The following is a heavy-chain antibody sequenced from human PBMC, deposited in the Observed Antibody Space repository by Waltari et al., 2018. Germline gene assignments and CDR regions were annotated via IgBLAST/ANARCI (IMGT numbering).Heavy chain of an antibody. CDR2: INQDGET. D-gene: IGHD3-3*01. V-gene: IGHV3-7*04. CDR3: ASDPTLFGIRQNYFDS. CDR1: GFRVSDHC. Sequence: ESQLVESGGTLVRPGGSLRLSCAVSGFRVSDHCMSWARQAPGKGLEWVASINQDGETDYVDSVKGRFTISRDTAKNSLYLLLNTLGADDSGVYFCASDPTLFGIRQNYFDSWGQGTQVTVSS. J-gene: IGHJ4*02.